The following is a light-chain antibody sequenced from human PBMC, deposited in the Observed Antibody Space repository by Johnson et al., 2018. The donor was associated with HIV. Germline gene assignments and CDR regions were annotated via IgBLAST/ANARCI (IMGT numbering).Light chain of an antibody. CDR3: GAWDSSLPTYV. CDR2: ENN. CDR1: SSNIGNNY. J-gene: IGLJ1*01. V-gene: IGLV1-51*02. Sequence: QSVLTQPPSVSAAPGQKVTISCSGSSSNIGNNYVSWYQQLPGTAPKVLIHENNKRPSGIPDRFSGSKSGTSATLGIPGLPPGDEADYYCGAWDSSLPTYVFGTGTKVTVL.